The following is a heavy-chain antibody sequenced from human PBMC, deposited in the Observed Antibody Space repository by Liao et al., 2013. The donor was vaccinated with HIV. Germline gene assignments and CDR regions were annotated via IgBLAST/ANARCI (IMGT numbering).Heavy chain of an antibody. V-gene: IGHV4-39*07. D-gene: IGHD3-10*01. CDR2: IYYSGST. J-gene: IGHJ4*02. Sequence: QVQLQESGPGLVKPSETLSLTCTVSGGSLSDFHWGWIRQPPGKGLEWIGSIYYSGSTYYNPSLKSRVTISLDTSKNQFSLKLSSVTAADTAVFYCARGISGITMVRGALDYWGQGTLVTVSS. CDR1: GGSLSDFH. CDR3: ARGISGITMVRGALDY.